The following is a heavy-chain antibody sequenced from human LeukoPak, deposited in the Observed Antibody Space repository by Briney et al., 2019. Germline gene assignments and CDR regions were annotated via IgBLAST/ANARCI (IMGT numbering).Heavy chain of an antibody. J-gene: IGHJ4*02. V-gene: IGHV3-30*04. Sequence: GGSLRLSCAASGSTFSVSPMHWVRQVPGKGLEWVAGVSHDGIGTYYADSVKGRFTISRDNSKNTLYLQMNSLRAEDTAVYYCARESGSSGYAGYFDFRGQGTLVTVSS. CDR2: VSHDGIGT. CDR1: GSTFSVSP. CDR3: ARESGSSGYAGYFDF. D-gene: IGHD3-22*01.